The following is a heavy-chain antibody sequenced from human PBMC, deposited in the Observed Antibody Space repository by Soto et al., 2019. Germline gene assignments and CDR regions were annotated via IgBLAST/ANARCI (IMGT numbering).Heavy chain of an antibody. V-gene: IGHV4-39*01. CDR3: ARRGAPRVIDY. CDR1: GGSISSSSYY. J-gene: IGHJ4*02. CDR2: IYYSGST. Sequence: SETLSLTCTVSGGSISSSSYYWGWIRQPPGKGLEWIGSIYYSGSTYYNPSLKSRVTISVDTSKNQFSLKLSSVTAADTAVYYCARRGAPRVIDYWGQGTLVTVSS. D-gene: IGHD3-10*01.